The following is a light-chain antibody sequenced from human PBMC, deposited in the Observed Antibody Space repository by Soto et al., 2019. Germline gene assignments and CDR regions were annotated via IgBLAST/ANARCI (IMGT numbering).Light chain of an antibody. Sequence: QSILTQPPSVSGAPGQRVTISCTGSSYNIGAGYDVHWYQQLPGTAPKLLIYTNSNRPSGVPDRFSGSKSGTSASLAITGLQAEDEADYYCQSYDSSLRVVVFGGGTKVTVL. J-gene: IGLJ2*01. CDR2: TNS. V-gene: IGLV1-40*01. CDR1: SYNIGAGYD. CDR3: QSYDSSLRVVV.